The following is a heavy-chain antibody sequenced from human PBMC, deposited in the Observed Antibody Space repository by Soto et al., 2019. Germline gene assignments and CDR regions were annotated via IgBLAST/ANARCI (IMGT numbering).Heavy chain of an antibody. CDR2: IYHSGST. CDR3: AAGGGLPRYY. V-gene: IGHV4-30-2*01. J-gene: IGHJ4*02. CDR1: GGSIRSGGYS. Sequence: QLQLQESGSGLVKPSQTLSLTCAVSGGSIRSGGYSWSWIRQPPGKGLVWIGYIYHSGSTYYNPSLKTRVTISVDRSKTQFSLKLSSVTAADTAVYYCAAGGGLPRYYWGQGTLVTVSS. D-gene: IGHD5-12*01.